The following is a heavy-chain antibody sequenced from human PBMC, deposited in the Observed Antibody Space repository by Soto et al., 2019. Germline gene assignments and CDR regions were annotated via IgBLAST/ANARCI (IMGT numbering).Heavy chain of an antibody. Sequence: TLSLTCPVSGGSISSYYWSWIRQPPGKGLEWIGDIYYIGSTNYNPSLKSRVTTSVDTSKNQSSLKLSSVTAADTALYYCARGLRRQLLNWFDPWGQGTLVTFS. D-gene: IGHD2-2*01. J-gene: IGHJ5*02. V-gene: IGHV4-59*01. CDR3: ARGLRRQLLNWFDP. CDR1: GGSISSYY. CDR2: IYYIGST.